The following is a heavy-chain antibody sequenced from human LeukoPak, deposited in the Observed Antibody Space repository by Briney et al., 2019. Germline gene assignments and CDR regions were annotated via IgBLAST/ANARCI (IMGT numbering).Heavy chain of an antibody. D-gene: IGHD3-16*01. CDR2: INPSDGST. J-gene: IGHJ4*02. Sequence: ASVKVSCKASGYIFTGYYMHWVRQAPGQGLEWMGIINPSDGSTTYAQKFQGRVTMTRDTSTSTVYMELSSLRSEDTALYYCARHQGAGEYPFDYWGQGTLVTVSS. V-gene: IGHV1-46*01. CDR1: GYIFTGYY. CDR3: ARHQGAGEYPFDY.